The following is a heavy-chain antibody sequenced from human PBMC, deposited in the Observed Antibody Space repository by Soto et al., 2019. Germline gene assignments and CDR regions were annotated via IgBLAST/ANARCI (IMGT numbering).Heavy chain of an antibody. CDR3: AKTGGYSSAYLDY. J-gene: IGHJ4*02. CDR2: IYHRGGT. CDR1: GDSISNNNW. V-gene: IGHV4-4*02. D-gene: IGHD4-4*01. Sequence: QVQLQESGPGLVKPSGTLSLTCAVSGDSISNNNWWSWVRQPPGKGLEWIGEIYHRGGTNYNPSLKSRVTISVDKSTNHFSLKLTSVSAADTAVYYCAKTGGYSSAYLDYWGQGTVVTVSS.